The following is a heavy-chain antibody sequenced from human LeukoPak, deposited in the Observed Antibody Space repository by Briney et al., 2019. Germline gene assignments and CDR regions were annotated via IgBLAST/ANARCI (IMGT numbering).Heavy chain of an antibody. Sequence: ASVKVSCKASGYTFTSYDINWVRQATGQGLEWMGWMNPNSGGTNYAQKFQGRVTMTRDTSISTAYMELSRLRSDDTAVYYCAKLIAVAGIIEDYWGQGTLVTVSS. J-gene: IGHJ4*02. CDR1: GYTFTSYD. CDR2: MNPNSGGT. D-gene: IGHD6-19*01. CDR3: AKLIAVAGIIEDY. V-gene: IGHV1-2*02.